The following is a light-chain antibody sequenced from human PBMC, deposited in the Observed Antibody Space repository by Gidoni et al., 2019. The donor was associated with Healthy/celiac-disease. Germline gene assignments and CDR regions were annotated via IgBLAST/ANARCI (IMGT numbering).Light chain of an antibody. Sequence: IPLTQSSSSLSASVGDRFTITCRASQGISSYLAWYQQKPGKAPKLLIYAASTLQSGGPSRFSGSGSGTDFTLTISSRQHEDVATYYCQQLNSYPRDTFGQGTKLESK. CDR1: QGISSY. CDR3: QQLNSYPRDT. CDR2: AAS. V-gene: IGKV1-9*01. J-gene: IGKJ2*01.